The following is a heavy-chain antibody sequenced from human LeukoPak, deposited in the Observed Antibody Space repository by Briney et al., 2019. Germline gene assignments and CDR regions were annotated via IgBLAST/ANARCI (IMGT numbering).Heavy chain of an antibody. J-gene: IGHJ4*02. CDR3: ARVIKYYDILTGYYYFDY. D-gene: IGHD3-9*01. CDR2: INPNSGGT. Sequence: ASVKVSCRASGYTFTGYYMHWVRQAPGQGLEWMGWINPNSGGTNYAQKFQGRVTMTRDTSISTAYMELSRLRSDDTAVYYCARVIKYYDILTGYYYFDYWGQGTLVTVSS. V-gene: IGHV1-2*02. CDR1: GYTFTGYY.